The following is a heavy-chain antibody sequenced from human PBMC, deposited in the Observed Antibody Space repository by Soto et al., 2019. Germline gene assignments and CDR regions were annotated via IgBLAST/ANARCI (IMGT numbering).Heavy chain of an antibody. Sequence: EVRLVESGGGLVQPGGSLRLSCEASGFTFRNYDMPWVRQGTGKGLEWVSGISAAGDPDYADSVEGRFTISRENAQNSFFLQMNSLRVGDTAVYYCARTDRDFYGLDVWGQGTTVIVSS. J-gene: IGHJ6*02. CDR1: GFTFRNYD. CDR3: ARTDRDFYGLDV. CDR2: ISAAGDP. V-gene: IGHV3-13*05.